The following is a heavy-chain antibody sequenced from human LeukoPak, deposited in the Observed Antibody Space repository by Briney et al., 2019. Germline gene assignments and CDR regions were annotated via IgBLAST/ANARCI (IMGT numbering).Heavy chain of an antibody. CDR2: INPNSGGT. D-gene: IGHD3-10*01. J-gene: IGHJ4*02. CDR3: ARTGTYYSGMYYFDY. Sequence: ASVKVSCKASGYTFTGYYMHWVRQAPGQGLEWMGWINPNSGGTNYAQKFQGRVTMTRDTSISAAYMELSSLRSDDTAVYYCARTGTYYSGMYYFDYWGQGTLVTVFS. V-gene: IGHV1-2*02. CDR1: GYTFTGYY.